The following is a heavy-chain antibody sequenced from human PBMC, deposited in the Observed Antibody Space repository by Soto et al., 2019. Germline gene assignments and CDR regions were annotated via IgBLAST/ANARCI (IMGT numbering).Heavy chain of an antibody. V-gene: IGHV4-59*06. CDR3: ALPQLWGNQMVTFDY. D-gene: IGHD2-21*02. J-gene: IGHJ4*01. Sequence: SETLSLTCSVSGVSISSYFWSWIRQPPGKGLEWIGYIYYSGSTYYNPSLKSRVTISVDTSKNQFSLKLSSVTTADTAVYYCALPQLWGNQMVTFDYWGQETL. CDR1: GVSISSYF. CDR2: IYYSGST.